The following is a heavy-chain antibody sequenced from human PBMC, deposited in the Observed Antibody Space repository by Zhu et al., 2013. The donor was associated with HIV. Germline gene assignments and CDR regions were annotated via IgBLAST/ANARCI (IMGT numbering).Heavy chain of an antibody. J-gene: IGHJ6*02. D-gene: IGHD2-2*01. CDR1: GGTFSSYA. Sequence: QVQLVQSGAEVKKPGSSVKVSCKASGGTFSSYAISWVRQAPGQGLEWMGGIIPIFGTANYAQKFQGRVTITADESTSTAYMELSSLRSEDTAVYYCARVGIVVVPAAIAYYGMDVWGQGTTVTVS. CDR2: IIPIFGTA. CDR3: ARVGIVVVPAAIAYYGMDV. V-gene: IGHV1-69*01.